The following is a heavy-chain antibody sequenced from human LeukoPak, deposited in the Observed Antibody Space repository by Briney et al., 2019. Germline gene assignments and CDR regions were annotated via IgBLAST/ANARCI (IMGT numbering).Heavy chain of an antibody. J-gene: IGHJ6*02. Sequence: SGGSLRLSCAASGFTFSSYAMSWVRQAPGKGLEWVSAISGSGGSTYYADSVKGRFTISRDNSKNTLYLQMNSLRAEDTAVYYCASGDPPPYYYYGMDVWGQGTTVTVSS. CDR1: GFTFSSYA. CDR3: ASGDPPPYYYYGMDV. CDR2: ISGSGGST. D-gene: IGHD2-21*02. V-gene: IGHV3-23*01.